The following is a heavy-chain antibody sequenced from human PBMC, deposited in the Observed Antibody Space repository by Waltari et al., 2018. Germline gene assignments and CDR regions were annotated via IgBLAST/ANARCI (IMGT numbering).Heavy chain of an antibody. CDR3: ARSGEMKGTVDY. D-gene: IGHD1-1*01. J-gene: IGHJ4*02. V-gene: IGHV1-69*02. CDR2: IIPFLGIS. CDR1: GGTLSSYT. Sequence: QVQLVQSGAEVKKPGSSVKVSCKASGGTLSSYTVTWVRQAPGQGLEWMGSIIPFLGISKYAQSLQARLTITVDQSTNKGYMELKSLRPEDTGVYYCARSGEMKGTVDYWGQGTLVTVSS.